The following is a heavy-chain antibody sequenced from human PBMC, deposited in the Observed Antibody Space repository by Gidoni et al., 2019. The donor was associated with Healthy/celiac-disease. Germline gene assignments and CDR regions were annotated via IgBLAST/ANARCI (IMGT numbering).Heavy chain of an antibody. CDR1: GFTFSIYA. CDR2: ISYDGSNK. V-gene: IGHV3-30-3*01. J-gene: IGHJ6*02. Sequence: QVQLVESGGGVVQPGRSLRLSCAASGFTFSIYAMHWVRQAPGKGLEWVAVISYDGSNKYYADSVKGRFTISRDNSKNTLYLQMNSLRAEDTAVYYCARDLQDTAMVGPYYYYGMDVWGQGTTVTVSS. D-gene: IGHD5-18*01. CDR3: ARDLQDTAMVGPYYYYGMDV.